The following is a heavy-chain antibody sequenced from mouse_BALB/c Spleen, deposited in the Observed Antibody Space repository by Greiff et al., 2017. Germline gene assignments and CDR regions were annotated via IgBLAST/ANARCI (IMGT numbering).Heavy chain of an antibody. J-gene: IGHJ4*01. Sequence: ESGPGLVKPSQSLSLTCSVTGYSITSGYYWNWIRQFPGNKLEWMGYISYDGSNNYNPSLKNRISITRDTSKNQFFLKLNSVTTEDTATYYCARNWGYAMDYWGQGTSVTVSS. CDR2: ISYDGSN. V-gene: IGHV3-6*02. CDR3: ARNWGYAMDY. CDR1: GYSITSGYY. D-gene: IGHD4-1*01.